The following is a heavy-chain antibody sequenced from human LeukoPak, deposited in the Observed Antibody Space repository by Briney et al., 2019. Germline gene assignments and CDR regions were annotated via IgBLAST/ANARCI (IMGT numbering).Heavy chain of an antibody. CDR1: GGSISSSSYY. CDR2: IYYSGST. D-gene: IGHD1-26*01. Sequence: SETLSLTCTVSGGSISSSSYYWGWIRQPPGKGLEWIGSIYYSGSTYYNPSLKSRVTISVDTSKNQFSLKLSSVTAADTAVYYCARVRSMKSYRGPMDVWGKGTTVTVSS. J-gene: IGHJ6*03. CDR3: ARVRSMKSYRGPMDV. V-gene: IGHV4-39*07.